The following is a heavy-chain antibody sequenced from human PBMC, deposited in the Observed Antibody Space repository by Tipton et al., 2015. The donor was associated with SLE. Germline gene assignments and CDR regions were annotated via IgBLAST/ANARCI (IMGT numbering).Heavy chain of an antibody. CDR2: IYYSGST. CDR1: GGSISSSSYY. CDR3: ARRISGRDYFDY. J-gene: IGHJ4*02. D-gene: IGHD2-15*01. V-gene: IGHV4-61*05. Sequence: TLSLTCTVSGGSISSSSYYWGWIRQPPGKGLEWIGYIYYSGSTNYNPSLKSRVTISVDTSKNQFSLKLSAVTAADTAVYDCARRISGRDYFDYWGQGTLVTVSS.